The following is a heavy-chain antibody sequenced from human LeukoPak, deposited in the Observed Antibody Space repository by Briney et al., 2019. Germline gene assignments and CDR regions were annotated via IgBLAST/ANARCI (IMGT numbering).Heavy chain of an antibody. J-gene: IGHJ4*02. CDR3: ASSTVVTTGEYYFDY. CDR1: GGSISSYY. CDR2: IYNSGST. Sequence: PSETLSLTCTVSGGSISSYYWSWIRQPPGKGLEWIGYIYNSGSTNYSPSLKSRVTISVDASKNQFSLMLSSVTAADTAVYYCASSTVVTTGEYYFDYWGQGTLVTVSS. D-gene: IGHD4-23*01. V-gene: IGHV4-59*01.